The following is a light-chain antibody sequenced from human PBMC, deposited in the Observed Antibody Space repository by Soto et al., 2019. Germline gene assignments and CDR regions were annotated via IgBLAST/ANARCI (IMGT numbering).Light chain of an antibody. J-gene: IGKJ1*01. Sequence: IVMTQSPSTLSVPPAERATLSCRASQSVSTSLAWYQQKPGKAPRLLISGASTRAADIPDRFSGSGSGTEFTLTISSLQSEDFAEYHCQQYNNWPQTFGQGTKVDI. V-gene: IGKV3D-15*01. CDR3: QQYNNWPQT. CDR1: QSVSTS. CDR2: GAS.